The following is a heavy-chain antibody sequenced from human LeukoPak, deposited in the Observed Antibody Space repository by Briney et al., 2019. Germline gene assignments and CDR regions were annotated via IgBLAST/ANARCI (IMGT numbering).Heavy chain of an antibody. D-gene: IGHD3-9*01. J-gene: IGHJ3*02. CDR2: IYHSGST. CDR1: GGSISSGGYS. V-gene: IGHV4-30-2*01. CDR3: AFSTILYAFDI. Sequence: PSQTLSLTCAVSGGSISSGGYSWSWIRQPQGEGLEWIGYIYHSGSTYHNPSLKSRVTISVDRSKNQFSLKLSSVTAADTAVYYCAFSTILYAFDIWGQGTMVTVSS.